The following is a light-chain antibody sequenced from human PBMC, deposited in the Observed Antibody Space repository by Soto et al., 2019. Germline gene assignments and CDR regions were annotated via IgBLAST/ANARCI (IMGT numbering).Light chain of an antibody. CDR2: DAS. Sequence: EIVLTQSPATLSLSPGERATLSCRASQSVSSYLAWYQQKPGQAPRLLIYDASNRATGIPARFSGSGSGTDFTLTISSLEPEDFAVYYCQQVSSYPLTFGGGTKVEIK. CDR3: QQVSSYPLT. CDR1: QSVSSY. J-gene: IGKJ4*01. V-gene: IGKV3-11*01.